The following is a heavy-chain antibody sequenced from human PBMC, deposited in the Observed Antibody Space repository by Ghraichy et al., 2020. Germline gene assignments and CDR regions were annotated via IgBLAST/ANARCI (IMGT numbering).Heavy chain of an antibody. CDR3: ARDNVFRPLYGSGSIDYYYYYGMDV. J-gene: IGHJ6*02. CDR1: GFTFSSYW. Sequence: GGSLRLSCAASGFTFSSYWMSWVRQAPGKGLEWVANIKQDGSEKYYVDSVKGRFTISRDNAKNSLYLQMNSLRAEDTAVYYCARDNVFRPLYGSGSIDYYYYYGMDVWGQGTTVTVSS. V-gene: IGHV3-7*01. CDR2: IKQDGSEK. D-gene: IGHD3-10*01.